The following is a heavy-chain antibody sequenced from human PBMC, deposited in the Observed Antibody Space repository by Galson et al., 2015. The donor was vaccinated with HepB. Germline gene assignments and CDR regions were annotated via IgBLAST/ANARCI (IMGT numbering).Heavy chain of an antibody. V-gene: IGHV3-30*18. CDR2: ISYDGSNK. J-gene: IGHJ3*02. CDR3: AKDASSGWYQWHAFDI. D-gene: IGHD6-19*01. Sequence: SLRLSCAASGFTFSSYDIHWVRQAPGKGLEWVAVISYDGSNKYYADAVKGRFTISRDTSKNTLYLHMNSLRAEDTAVYYCAKDASSGWYQWHAFDIWGQGTMVTVSS. CDR1: GFTFSSYD.